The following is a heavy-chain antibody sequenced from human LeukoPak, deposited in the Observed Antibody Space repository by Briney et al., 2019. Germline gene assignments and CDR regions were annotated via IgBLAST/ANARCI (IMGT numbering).Heavy chain of an antibody. J-gene: IGHJ5*02. V-gene: IGHV1-46*01. D-gene: IGHD3-9*01. Sequence: ASVTVSCKASGYTFTSYYMHWVRQAPGQGLEWMGIINPSGGSTSYAQKFQGRVTMTRDTSTSTVYMELSSLRSEDTAVYYCARDPRYYDILTGYTDNWFDPWGQGTLVTVSS. CDR2: INPSGGST. CDR3: ARDPRYYDILTGYTDNWFDP. CDR1: GYTFTSYY.